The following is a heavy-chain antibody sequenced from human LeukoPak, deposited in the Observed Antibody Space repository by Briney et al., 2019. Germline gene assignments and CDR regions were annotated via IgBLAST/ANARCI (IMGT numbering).Heavy chain of an antibody. CDR2: IIPIFGTA. J-gene: IGHJ3*02. CDR1: GGTFSSYA. CDR3: ARPHRSSSRPRHAFDI. D-gene: IGHD2-2*01. Sequence: ASVKVSCKASGGTFSSYAISWVRQAPGQGLEWMGGIIPIFGTANYAQKFQGRVTITADESTSTAYMELSSLRSEDTAVYYCARPHRSSSRPRHAFDIWGQGKTVTVSS. V-gene: IGHV1-69*13.